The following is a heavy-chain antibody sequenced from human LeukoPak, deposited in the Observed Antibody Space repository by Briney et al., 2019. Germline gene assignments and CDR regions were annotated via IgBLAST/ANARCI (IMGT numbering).Heavy chain of an antibody. V-gene: IGHV4-39*01. CDR2: NYYSGST. D-gene: IGHD2-2*01. Sequence: SETLSLTCTVSGGSISSSSYYWGWIRQPPGKGLEWIGSNYYSGSTYYNPSLKSRVTISVDTSKNQFSLKLSSVTAADTAVYYCARRCSSTSCYAWFDPWGQGTLVTVSS. CDR1: GGSISSSSYY. J-gene: IGHJ5*02. CDR3: ARRCSSTSCYAWFDP.